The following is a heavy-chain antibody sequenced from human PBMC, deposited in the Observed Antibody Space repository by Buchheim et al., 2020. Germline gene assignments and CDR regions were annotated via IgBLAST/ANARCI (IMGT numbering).Heavy chain of an antibody. CDR3: ARGSVTVDY. D-gene: IGHD2-21*02. CDR1: GYTFTSYG. J-gene: IGHJ4*02. Sequence: QVQLVQSGPEVKKPGASVKVSCKASGYTFTSYGITWVRQAPGQGLEWLGWVSAQTGRTDFAEKVQGRVTMTTDNSTSTAYMELRNLRSDDRAVYYCARGSVTVDYWGQGTL. CDR2: VSAQTGRT. V-gene: IGHV1-18*01.